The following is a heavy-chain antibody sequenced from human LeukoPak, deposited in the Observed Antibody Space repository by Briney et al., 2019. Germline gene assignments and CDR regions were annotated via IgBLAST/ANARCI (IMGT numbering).Heavy chain of an antibody. D-gene: IGHD3-22*01. CDR1: GCSFASYW. CDR2: IYPGDSDT. V-gene: IGHV5-51*01. J-gene: IGHJ4*02. CDR3: AREPDSSGYSFDY. Sequence: GESLKISCKGSGCSFASYWIGWVRQMPGKGLEWMGIIYPGDSDTRYSPSFQGQVAISADKSISTAYLQWSSLKASDTAMYYCAREPDSSGYSFDYWGQGTLVTVSS.